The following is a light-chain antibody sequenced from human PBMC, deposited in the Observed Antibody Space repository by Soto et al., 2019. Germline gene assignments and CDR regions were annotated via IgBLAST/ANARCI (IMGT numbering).Light chain of an antibody. V-gene: IGKV3-20*01. CDR1: QSVSSSY. CDR3: QQHNSFSIT. CDR2: GAS. J-gene: IGKJ5*01. Sequence: EIVLTQSPGTLSLSPGERATLSCRASQSVSSSYLAWYQLKPGQSPRLLIYGASSRATGIPARFSGSGSGKEFTLTISSLQADDFATYYCQQHNSFSITFGQGTRLEIK.